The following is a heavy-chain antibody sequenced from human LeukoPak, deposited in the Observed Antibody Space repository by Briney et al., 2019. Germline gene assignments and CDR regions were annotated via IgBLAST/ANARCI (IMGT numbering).Heavy chain of an antibody. Sequence: GGSLRLSCAASGFIFSNGWMSWVRQAPGKGLEWVGRIKSKADGGTIDYAVSVKGRFTIPRDDSKNIQYLQMKSLKTEDTAVYYCTTGATRIYWGQGSLVTVSS. D-gene: IGHD1-1*01. CDR2: IKSKADGGTI. CDR1: GFIFSNGW. CDR3: TTGATRIY. J-gene: IGHJ4*02. V-gene: IGHV3-15*01.